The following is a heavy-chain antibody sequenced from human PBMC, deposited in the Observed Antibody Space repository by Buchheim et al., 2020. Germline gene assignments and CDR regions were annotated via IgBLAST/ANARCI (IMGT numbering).Heavy chain of an antibody. CDR1: GFTFGDYA. CDR2: IRSKAYGGTT. Sequence: EVQLVESGGGLVQPGRSLRLSCTASGFTFGDYAMSWFRQAPGKGLEWVGFIRSKAYGGTTEYAASVKGRFTISRDDSKSIAYLKMNSLKTEDTAVYYCTRDRKAKPYDYWGQGTL. CDR3: TRDRKAKPYDY. V-gene: IGHV3-49*03. D-gene: IGHD1-14*01. J-gene: IGHJ4*02.